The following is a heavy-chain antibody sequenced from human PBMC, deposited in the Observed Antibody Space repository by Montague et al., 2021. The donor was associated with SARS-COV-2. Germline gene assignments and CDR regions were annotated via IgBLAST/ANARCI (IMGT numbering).Heavy chain of an antibody. CDR2: IDNSGTT. J-gene: IGHJ6*02. CDR1: GGSISYGGYF. V-gene: IGHV4-31*03. Sequence: TLSLTCTVSGGSISYGGYFWNWIRQHPGKGLEWIGNIDNSGTTQYNPSLKSRVILSVDTSKNQFSLNLSSGTAADTAVYYCARDLGGIDVWGQGTTVSVSS. D-gene: IGHD3-10*01. CDR3: ARDLGGIDV.